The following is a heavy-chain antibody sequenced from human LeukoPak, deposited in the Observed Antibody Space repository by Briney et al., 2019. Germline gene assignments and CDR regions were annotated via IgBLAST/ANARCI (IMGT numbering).Heavy chain of an antibody. CDR3: ARDRSYYGSGSLHY. Sequence: GASVKVSCKASGYTFTSYGISRWRQAPGQGLEWRGWISAYNGNTNNEKTLQGRVTMTTDTSTSTAYMELRSLRSEDTVVYYCARDRSYYGSGSLHYWGQGTLVTVSS. D-gene: IGHD3-10*01. J-gene: IGHJ4*02. CDR2: ISAYNGNT. V-gene: IGHV1-18*04. CDR1: GYTFTSYG.